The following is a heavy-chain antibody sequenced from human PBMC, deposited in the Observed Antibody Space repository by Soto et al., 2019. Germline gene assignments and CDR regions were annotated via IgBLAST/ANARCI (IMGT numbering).Heavy chain of an antibody. CDR3: ASDRSSGWDQGYGMDV. J-gene: IGHJ6*02. V-gene: IGHV4-59*01. D-gene: IGHD6-19*01. CDR1: GGSLSNYY. Sequence: SETLSLTCGVYGGSLSNYYWSWIRQPPGKGLEWIGYIYYSGSTSYNPSLKSRVTISVDTSKNQFSLKLRSVTAADTAVYYCASDRSSGWDQGYGMDVWGQGTTVTVSS. CDR2: IYYSGST.